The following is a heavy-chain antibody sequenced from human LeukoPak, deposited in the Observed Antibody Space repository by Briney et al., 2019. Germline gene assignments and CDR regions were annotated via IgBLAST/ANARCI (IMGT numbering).Heavy chain of an antibody. J-gene: IGHJ4*02. V-gene: IGHV3-7*01. CDR1: GFTFSTYW. D-gene: IGHD5-18*01. CDR2: IKQDGSEK. Sequence: GGSLRLSCAASGFTFSTYWMNWVRQAPGKGLEWVANIKQDGSEKNYVDSVKGRFTIPRDNAKNSLYLQMNSLRAEDTAVYYCARDLDSYSWFDYWGQGTLVTVSS. CDR3: ARDLDSYSWFDY.